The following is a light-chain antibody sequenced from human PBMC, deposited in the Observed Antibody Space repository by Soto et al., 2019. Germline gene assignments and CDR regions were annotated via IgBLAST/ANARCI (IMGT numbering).Light chain of an antibody. Sequence: VLTQPRSVSGSPGQSVSISCTGTSSDVGRYSYVSWYQQHPGKAPKLMIYDVSERPSGVPDRFSGPKSGNTASLTISGLQAEDEADYYCCSYAGTYTGVFGTGTKVTVL. CDR3: CSYAGTYTGV. CDR1: SSDVGRYSY. J-gene: IGLJ1*01. CDR2: DVS. V-gene: IGLV2-11*01.